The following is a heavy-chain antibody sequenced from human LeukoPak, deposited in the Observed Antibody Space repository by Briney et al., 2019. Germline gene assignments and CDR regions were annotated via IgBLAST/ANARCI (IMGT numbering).Heavy chain of an antibody. Sequence: SETLSLTCTVSGGSISSYYWSWIRQPAGKGMEWIGRIYPSGSTNYNPSLESRVTMSVDTSKNQFSLKLSSVTAADTAVYYCARGGSGSYASYMDVWGKGTTVTVSS. CDR1: GGSISSYY. D-gene: IGHD3-10*01. CDR3: ARGGSGSYASYMDV. J-gene: IGHJ6*03. V-gene: IGHV4-4*07. CDR2: IYPSGST.